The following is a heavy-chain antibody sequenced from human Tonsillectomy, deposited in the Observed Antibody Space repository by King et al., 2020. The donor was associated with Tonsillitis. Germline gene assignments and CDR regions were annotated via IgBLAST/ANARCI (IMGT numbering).Heavy chain of an antibody. V-gene: IGHV1-69*06. D-gene: IGHD3-10*01. CDR1: GGNFNGYA. CDR2: IIPIFETG. J-gene: IGHJ4*02. CDR3: ARDRMGGEIGEFDY. Sequence: VQLVESGAEVKKPGSSVKVSCTASGGNFNGYALSWLRQAPGQGLEWMGAIIPIFETGNYSQKFQGRVTITADKPTRTAYMELSSLRSEDTAVYYCARDRMGGEIGEFDYWGQGTLVTVSS.